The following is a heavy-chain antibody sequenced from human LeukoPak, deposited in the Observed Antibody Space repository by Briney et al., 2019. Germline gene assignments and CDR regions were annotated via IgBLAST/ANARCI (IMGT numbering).Heavy chain of an antibody. D-gene: IGHD3-22*01. V-gene: IGHV4-31*03. CDR3: ASRRWYYYDSSGSYFDY. J-gene: IGHJ4*02. CDR2: IYYSGST. CDR1: GGSISSGGYY. Sequence: PSATLSLTCTVSGGSISSGGYYWSWIRQHPGKGLEWIRDIYYSGSTYYNPSLKSRVTISVDTSKNQFSLKLSSVTAADTAVYYCASRRWYYYDSSGSYFDYWGQGTLVTVSS.